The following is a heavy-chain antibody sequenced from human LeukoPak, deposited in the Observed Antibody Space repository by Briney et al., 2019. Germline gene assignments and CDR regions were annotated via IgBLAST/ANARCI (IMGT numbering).Heavy chain of an antibody. CDR3: ARDPRAKPDGADY. Sequence: GSLRLSCAASGFTFSSYSMNWVCQAPGKGLEWVSSISSSSSYIYYADSVKGRFTISRDNAENSLYLQMNSLRAEDTAVYYCARDPRAKPDGADYWGQGTLVTVSS. V-gene: IGHV3-21*01. CDR1: GFTFSSYS. CDR2: ISSSSSYI. D-gene: IGHD1-14*01. J-gene: IGHJ4*02.